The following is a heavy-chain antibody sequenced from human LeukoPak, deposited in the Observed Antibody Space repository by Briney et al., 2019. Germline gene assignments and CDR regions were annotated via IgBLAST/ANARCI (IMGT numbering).Heavy chain of an antibody. CDR1: GGSISSGYY. Sequence: SETLSLTCTVSGGSISSGYYWGWIRQPPGKGLEWIGSIYHSGSTYYNPSLKSRVTISVDTSKNQFSLKLSSVTAADTAVYYCARDRDSRDVGAFGIWGQGTMVTVSS. V-gene: IGHV4-38-2*02. J-gene: IGHJ3*02. D-gene: IGHD5-24*01. CDR2: IYHSGST. CDR3: ARDRDSRDVGAFGI.